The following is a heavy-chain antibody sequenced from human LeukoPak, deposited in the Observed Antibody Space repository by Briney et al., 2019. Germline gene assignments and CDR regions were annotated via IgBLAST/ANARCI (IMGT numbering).Heavy chain of an antibody. CDR1: GFAFSRYF. J-gene: IGHJ4*02. Sequence: GGSLRLSCAASGFAFSRYFMSWVRQAPGNGLEWVATIKPNGSKIKYGDSVKGRITISRDNAKNSLYLQMSSLRAEDTAVYYWARVGCRDEPIEYWGQGTLVTVSS. CDR2: IKPNGSKI. CDR3: ARVGCRDEPIEY. V-gene: IGHV3-7*03.